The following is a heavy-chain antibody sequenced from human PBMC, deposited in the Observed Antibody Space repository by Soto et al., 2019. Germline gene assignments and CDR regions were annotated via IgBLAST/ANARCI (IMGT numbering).Heavy chain of an antibody. CDR3: ASDGGGTHSGGPHYYFTGLDV. D-gene: IGHD1-26*01. CDR1: GFSFSDYY. Sequence: GGSLRLSCAASGFSFSDYYMTWIRQAPGKGLEWVSYISSSSSHRNYADSVRGRFTISRDSTKNSLYLQMNSMRAEDKAVYYCASDGGGTHSGGPHYYFTGLDVWGQGNTVTVSS. CDR2: ISSSSSHR. J-gene: IGHJ6*02. V-gene: IGHV3-11*06.